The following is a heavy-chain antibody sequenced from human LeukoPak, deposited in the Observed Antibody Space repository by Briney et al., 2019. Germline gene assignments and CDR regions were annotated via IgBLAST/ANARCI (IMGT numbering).Heavy chain of an antibody. D-gene: IGHD3-3*01. V-gene: IGHV4-34*01. CDR3: ARERNYDFWSGDNNWFDP. CDR2: INHSGST. CDR1: GGSFSGYY. Sequence: KPSETLSLTCAVYGGSFSGYYWRWIRQPPGKGLEWIGEINHSGSTNYNPSLKSRVTISVDTSKNQFSLKLSSVTAADTAVYYCARERNYDFWSGDNNWFDPWGQGTLVTVSS. J-gene: IGHJ5*02.